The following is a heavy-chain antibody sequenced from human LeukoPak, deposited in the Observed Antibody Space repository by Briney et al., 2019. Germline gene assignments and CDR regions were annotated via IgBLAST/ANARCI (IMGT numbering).Heavy chain of an antibody. CDR3: ARVGDRSGSSFLFKRGKYTYYYYMDV. D-gene: IGHD3-10*01. J-gene: IGHJ6*03. CDR2: INSDGSST. CDR1: GFTFSGFW. V-gene: IGHV3-74*01. Sequence: GGSLSLSCAASGFTFSGFWMHWVRQTPGKGLVGVSRINSDGSSTNYADSVKGRFTISRGNAKNSLYLQMNSLRAEDTAVYYCARVGDRSGSSFLFKRGKYTYYYYMDVWGKGTTVTISS.